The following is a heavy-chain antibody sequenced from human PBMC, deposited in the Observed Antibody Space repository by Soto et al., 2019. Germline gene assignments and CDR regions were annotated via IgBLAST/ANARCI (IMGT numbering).Heavy chain of an antibody. D-gene: IGHD1-26*01. CDR2: GIPVYGST. CDR3: ARRGVANSRDAFDI. Sequence: QVQLVQSGAEVKKPGTSVKVSCEVSGGTFSNYAITWVRQAPGQGLEWLGGGIPVYGSTNYAQKFQGRVTITAGESATTTFMGLSSLRSDATAVYYCARRGVANSRDAFDIWGQGTLVTVS. CDR1: GGTFSNYA. J-gene: IGHJ3*02. V-gene: IGHV1-69*01.